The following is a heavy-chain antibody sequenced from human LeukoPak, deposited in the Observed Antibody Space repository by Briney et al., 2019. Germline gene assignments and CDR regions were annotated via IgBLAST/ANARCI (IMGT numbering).Heavy chain of an antibody. Sequence: SETLSLTCTVSGGSVRRGNYYWTWIRQPAGSGLEWIGRIYTSGTTDYNPSLRTRVTISVDASRNQFSLNLSTVTAADTAVYYCARWSGSVTARNYYYYMDVWGEGTTVTVSS. CDR2: IYTSGTT. V-gene: IGHV4-61*02. CDR1: GGSVRRGNYY. D-gene: IGHD6-6*01. J-gene: IGHJ6*03. CDR3: ARWSGSVTARNYYYYMDV.